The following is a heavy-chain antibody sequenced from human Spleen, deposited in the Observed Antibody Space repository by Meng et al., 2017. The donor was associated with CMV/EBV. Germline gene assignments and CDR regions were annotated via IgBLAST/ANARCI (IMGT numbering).Heavy chain of an antibody. CDR2: IYYSGST. CDR3: ARVTNYYGPGSYNNWLDP. J-gene: IGHJ5*02. D-gene: IGHD3-10*01. V-gene: IGHV4-31*02. CDR1: ISSGGYY. Sequence: ISSGGYYWSWIRQHPGKGLECIGYIYYSGSTYYKPSVKGRVTTSVDTSKNQFFLNLDSVTAADTAVYYCARVTNYYGPGSYNNWLDPWGQGTLVTVSS.